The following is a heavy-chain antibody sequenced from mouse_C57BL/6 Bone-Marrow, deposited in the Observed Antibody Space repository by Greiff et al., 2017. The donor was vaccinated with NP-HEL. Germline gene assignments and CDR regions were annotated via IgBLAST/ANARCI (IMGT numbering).Heavy chain of an antibody. D-gene: IGHD2-4*01. CDR1: GFSLSTFGMG. J-gene: IGHJ1*03. CDR3: ARIGRSEIPLIYDYDDWYFDV. CDR2: SWWDDDK. V-gene: IGHV8-8*01. Sequence: QVTLKVSGPGILQPSQTLSLTCSFSGFSLSTFGMGVGWIRQPSGKGLEWLAHSWWDDDKYYNPALKRRLTISKDTSKNQVFLKIANVDTADTATYYCARIGRSEIPLIYDYDDWYFDVWGTGTTVTVSS.